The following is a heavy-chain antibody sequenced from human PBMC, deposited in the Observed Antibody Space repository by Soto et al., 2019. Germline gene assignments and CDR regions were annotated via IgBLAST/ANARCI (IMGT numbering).Heavy chain of an antibody. CDR1: GDSVSSNSAA. D-gene: IGHD6-19*01. CDR3: ARDVASVAGSLGDAFDV. J-gene: IGHJ3*01. Sequence: AQAISLTCAISGDSVSSNSAAWNWIRQSPSRGLEWLGRTYYRSKWYNDYAVSVKSRITINPDTSKNQFSLQLNSVTPEDTAVYYCARDVASVAGSLGDAFDVWCQGTLVT. CDR2: TYYRSKWYN. V-gene: IGHV6-1*01.